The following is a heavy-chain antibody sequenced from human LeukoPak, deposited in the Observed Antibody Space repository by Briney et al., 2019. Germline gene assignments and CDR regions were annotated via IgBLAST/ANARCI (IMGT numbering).Heavy chain of an antibody. V-gene: IGHV4-39*07. Sequence: SETLSLTCTVSGGSISSSSYYWSWIRQPPGKGLEWIGEINHSGSTNYNPSLKSRVTISVDTSKNQFSLKLSSVTAADTAVYYCARGFPYYDFWSGYWSYYFDYWGQGTLVTVSS. J-gene: IGHJ4*02. D-gene: IGHD3-3*01. CDR1: GGSISSSSYY. CDR2: INHSGST. CDR3: ARGFPYYDFWSGYWSYYFDY.